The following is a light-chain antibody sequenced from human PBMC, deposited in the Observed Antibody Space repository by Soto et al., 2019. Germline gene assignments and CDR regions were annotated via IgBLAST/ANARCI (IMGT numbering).Light chain of an antibody. Sequence: DIQMTQSPRSLSASVGDRVTITCRASQSINSYLNWYQQKPGKAPDLLIYVASSLQSGVPSRFSGSGSGTDFTLTISSLQPEDSATYYCQQSYSVPYTFGQGTKMEIK. CDR1: QSINSY. V-gene: IGKV1-39*01. J-gene: IGKJ2*01. CDR3: QQSYSVPYT. CDR2: VAS.